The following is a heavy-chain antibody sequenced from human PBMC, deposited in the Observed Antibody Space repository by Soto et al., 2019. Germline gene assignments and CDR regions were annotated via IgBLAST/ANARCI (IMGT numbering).Heavy chain of an antibody. J-gene: IGHJ4*02. D-gene: IGHD2-15*01. CDR3: ARDLGWWPDY. Sequence: QVQLVQSGAEVKKPGASVKVSCKASGYTFTSYAMHWVRQAPGQRLEWMGWINAGNGNTKYSQKFQVRVTITKDTSATTAYMELSSLRSEDTAVYYCARDLGWWPDYWGQGTLVTVSS. CDR1: GYTFTSYA. CDR2: INAGNGNT. V-gene: IGHV1-3*01.